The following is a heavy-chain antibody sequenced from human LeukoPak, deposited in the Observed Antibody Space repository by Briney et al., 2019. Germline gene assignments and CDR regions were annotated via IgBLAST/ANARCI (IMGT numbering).Heavy chain of an antibody. CDR3: AKLDWFDP. Sequence: GGSLRLSCAASGFSVGNCWMHWVRQAPGKGLVWVSRSEGDDTTTTYADSVKGRFTVSRDNAKNTVYLQMNSLRVEDTAVYYCAKLDWFDPWGQGTLVTVSP. V-gene: IGHV3-74*03. CDR1: GFSVGNCW. D-gene: IGHD3-3*02. CDR2: SEGDDTTT. J-gene: IGHJ5*02.